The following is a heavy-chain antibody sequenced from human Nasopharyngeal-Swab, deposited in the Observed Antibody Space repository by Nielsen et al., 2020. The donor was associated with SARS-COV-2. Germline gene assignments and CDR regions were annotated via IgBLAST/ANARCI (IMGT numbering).Heavy chain of an antibody. CDR2: IGTAGDT. J-gene: IGHJ6*02. V-gene: IGHV3-13*01. CDR3: ARDARGMDV. Sequence: GASMNISCAASGFTFSSYDMHWVRQATGKGLEWVSAIGTAGDTYYPGSVKGRFTISRENAKNSLYLQMNSLRAGDTAVYYCARDARGMDVWGQGTTVTVSS. CDR1: GFTFSSYD.